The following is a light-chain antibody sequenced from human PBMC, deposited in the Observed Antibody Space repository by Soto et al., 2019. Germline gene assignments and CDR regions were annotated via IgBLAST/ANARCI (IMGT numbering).Light chain of an antibody. J-gene: IGKJ5*01. CDR2: DSS. Sequence: EIVLTQSPASLSLSPGDTATVSCRASQSVPRHLAWYQQRPGLPPRLLIYDSSSRATGIPDRFSGSGSGTDFTLTISSLEPEDFAVYYCQQSNNWPPEITFGQGTRLEIK. CDR1: QSVPRH. V-gene: IGKV3-11*01. CDR3: QQSNNWPPEIT.